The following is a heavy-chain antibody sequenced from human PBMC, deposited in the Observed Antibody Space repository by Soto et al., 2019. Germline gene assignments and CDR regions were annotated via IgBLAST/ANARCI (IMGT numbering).Heavy chain of an antibody. D-gene: IGHD6-13*01. CDR3: ARHTPSSSWFIDSDY. CDR2: IYYSGST. Sequence: QLQLQESGPGLVKPSETLSLTCTVSGGSISSSSYYWGWIRQPPGKGLEWIGSIYYSGSTYYNPSLKSRVTISVDTSKNQFSLKLSSVTAADTAVYYCARHTPSSSWFIDSDYWGQGTLVTVSS. V-gene: IGHV4-39*01. CDR1: GGSISSSSYY. J-gene: IGHJ4*02.